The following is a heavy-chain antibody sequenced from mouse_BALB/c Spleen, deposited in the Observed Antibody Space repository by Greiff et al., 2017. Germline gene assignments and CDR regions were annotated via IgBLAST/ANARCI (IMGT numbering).Heavy chain of an antibody. J-gene: IGHJ3*01. CDR3: ARHVDRYDEAWFAY. Sequence: EVKVVESGGGLVKPGGSLKLSCAASGFAFSSYDMSWVRQTPEKRLEWVAYISSGGGSTYYPDTVKGRFTISRDNAKNTLYLQMSSLKSEDTAMYYCARHVDRYDEAWFAYWGQGTLVTVSA. V-gene: IGHV5-12-1*01. CDR2: ISSGGGST. CDR1: GFAFSSYD. D-gene: IGHD2-14*01.